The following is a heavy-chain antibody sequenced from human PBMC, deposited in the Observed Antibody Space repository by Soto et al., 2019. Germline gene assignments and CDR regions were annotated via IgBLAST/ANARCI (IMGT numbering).Heavy chain of an antibody. CDR2: IYYNGRT. V-gene: IGHV4-61*01. D-gene: IGHD5-18*01. CDR1: GASVGSGSYY. J-gene: IGHJ4*02. Sequence: ASETLSLTCSVSGASVGSGSYYWTWIRQPPGKGLEWIGYIYYNGRTNHSPSLKSRVTISTDTSKNQFSLKLSSVTAADTAVYYCARRYGSFLDYSGQGSLVIGSS. CDR3: ARRYGSFLDY.